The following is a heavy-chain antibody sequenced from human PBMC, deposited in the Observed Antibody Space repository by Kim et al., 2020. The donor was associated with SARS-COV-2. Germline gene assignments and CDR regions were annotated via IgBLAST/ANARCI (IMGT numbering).Heavy chain of an antibody. V-gene: IGHV4-34*01. J-gene: IGHJ5*02. Sequence: SETLSRTCAVYGGSFSGYYWSWIRQPPGKGLEWIGEINHSGSTNYNPSLKSRVTISVDTSKNQFSLKLSSVTAADTAVYYCARGGFGMVRGSFRWFDPWGQGTLVTVSS. CDR3: ARGGFGMVRGSFRWFDP. CDR1: GGSFSGYY. D-gene: IGHD3-10*01. CDR2: INHSGST.